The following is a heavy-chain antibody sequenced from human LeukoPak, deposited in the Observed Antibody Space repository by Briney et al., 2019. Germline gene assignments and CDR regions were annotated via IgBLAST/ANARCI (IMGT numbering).Heavy chain of an antibody. Sequence: GGSLRLSCAASGFTSSSYWMSWVRQAPGKGLEWVATIKQDGGEKYYVDSVKGRFSFSRDNTKNSLYLQMNSLRAEDTAVYYCAKDPYYDILTGYYFDYWGQGTLVTVSS. D-gene: IGHD3-9*01. CDR1: GFTSSSYW. V-gene: IGHV3-7*03. CDR3: AKDPYYDILTGYYFDY. CDR2: IKQDGGEK. J-gene: IGHJ4*02.